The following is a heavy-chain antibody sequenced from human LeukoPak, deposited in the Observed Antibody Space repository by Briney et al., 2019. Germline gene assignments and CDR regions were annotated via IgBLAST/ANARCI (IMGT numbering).Heavy chain of an antibody. CDR2: IWYDGSNK. D-gene: IGHD2-2*01. V-gene: IGHV3-33*01. CDR1: GFTFSSYG. Sequence: GGSLRLSCAASGFTFSSYGMHWVRQAPGKGLEWVAVIWYDGSNKYYADSVKGRFTISRDNSKNTLYLQMNSLRAEDTAVYYCARAGGGVVVVPASGGMDVWGQGTTVTVSS. CDR3: ARAGGGVVVVPASGGMDV. J-gene: IGHJ6*02.